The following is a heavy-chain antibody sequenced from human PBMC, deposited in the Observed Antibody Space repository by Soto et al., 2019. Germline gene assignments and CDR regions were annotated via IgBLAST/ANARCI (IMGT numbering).Heavy chain of an antibody. D-gene: IGHD1-26*01. V-gene: IGHV4-31*03. CDR3: ARAALRIVGATNFDY. CDR1: GGSISSGGYY. Sequence: QVQLQESGPGLVKPSQTLSLTCTVSGGSISSGGYYWSWIRQHPGKGLEWIGYIYYSGSTYYNPSLKSRVTISVDTFKNQFALKLSSVTAADTAVYYCARAALRIVGATNFDYWGQGTLVTVSS. CDR2: IYYSGST. J-gene: IGHJ4*02.